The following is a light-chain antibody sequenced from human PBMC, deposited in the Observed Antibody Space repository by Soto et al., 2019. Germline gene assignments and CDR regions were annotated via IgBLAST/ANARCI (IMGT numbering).Light chain of an antibody. CDR1: QSISRY. CDR2: AAS. V-gene: IGKV1-39*01. J-gene: IGKJ4*01. Sequence: DIQMTQSPSSLSASVGDRVTITSRASQSISRYLTWYQQKPGKAPNLLIYAASTLQSVVPSTFSGSVSGTDFMLTISTLQPEYCATDYRHQSYFIPPTFGGRTKVEIK. CDR3: HQSYFIPPT.